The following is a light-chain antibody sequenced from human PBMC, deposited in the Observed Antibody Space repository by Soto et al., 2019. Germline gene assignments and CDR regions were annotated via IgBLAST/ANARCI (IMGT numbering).Light chain of an antibody. Sequence: ILLTQSKGTVSLSQGERATLYCRASQSVSRNYLAWYQHKPGQTPRLLIYGASSRANGIPDRFRGSGSGTDFTLTISRLEPEDFAVYFCQQYGSSPLTFGEGTKVDI. CDR3: QQYGSSPLT. V-gene: IGKV3-20*01. CDR2: GAS. J-gene: IGKJ4*01. CDR1: QSVSRNY.